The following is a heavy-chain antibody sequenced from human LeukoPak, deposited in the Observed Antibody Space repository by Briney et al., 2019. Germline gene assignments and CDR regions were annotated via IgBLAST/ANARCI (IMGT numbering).Heavy chain of an antibody. CDR2: INPNSGGT. D-gene: IGHD3-22*01. J-gene: IGHJ4*02. V-gene: IGHV1-2*06. CDR1: GYTFTDYY. Sequence: ASVKVSCKASGYTFTDYYMHWVRQAPGQGLEGMGRINPNSGGTNYAQKFQGRVTMTRDTSISTAYMELSRLRSDDTAVYYCARVLGYSPFDYWGQGTLVTVSS. CDR3: ARVLGYSPFDY.